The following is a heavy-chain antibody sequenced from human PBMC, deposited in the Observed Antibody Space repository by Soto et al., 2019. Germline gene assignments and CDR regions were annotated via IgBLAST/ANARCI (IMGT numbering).Heavy chain of an antibody. Sequence: QVRLVQSGGEVKRPGASVKVSCKTSGYTFSNYGITWVRQAPGQPLEWLGWISLYSDDTNYAQKFQGRVSMTTDTSTTTAYMELRSLRSDDTAVYYCARVVPGAEAWFGPWGQGTLVTVSS. CDR2: ISLYSDDT. CDR1: GYTFSNYG. V-gene: IGHV1-18*01. D-gene: IGHD2-2*01. CDR3: ARVVPGAEAWFGP. J-gene: IGHJ5*02.